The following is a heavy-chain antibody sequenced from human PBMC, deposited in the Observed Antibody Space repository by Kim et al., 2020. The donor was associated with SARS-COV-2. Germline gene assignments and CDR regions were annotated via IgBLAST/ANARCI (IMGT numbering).Heavy chain of an antibody. D-gene: IGHD3-3*01. CDR3: ARVGYDFWSGYYPGMDV. CDR2: INPNSGGT. J-gene: IGHJ6*02. Sequence: ASVKVSCKASGYTFTGYYMHWVRQAPGQGLEWMGWINPNSGGTNYAQKFQGRVTMTRDTSISTAYMELSRLRSDDTAVYYCARVGYDFWSGYYPGMDVWGQGTTVTVSS. V-gene: IGHV1-2*02. CDR1: GYTFTGYY.